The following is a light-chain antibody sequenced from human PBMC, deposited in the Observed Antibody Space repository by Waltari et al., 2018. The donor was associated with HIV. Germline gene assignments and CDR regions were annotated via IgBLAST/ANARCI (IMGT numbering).Light chain of an antibody. CDR3: NSRDSSVNDVV. V-gene: IGLV3-19*01. CDR2: GKN. CDR1: SLRTFY. J-gene: IGLJ2*01. Sequence: SSELTQAPPVSVALGLSVTLKSRGDSLRTFYASWYQQKPGQAPILVIYGKNYRPSGIPDRFSGSSSGNTASLTITGAQAEDEAEYFCNSRDSSVNDVVFGGGTKLTVL.